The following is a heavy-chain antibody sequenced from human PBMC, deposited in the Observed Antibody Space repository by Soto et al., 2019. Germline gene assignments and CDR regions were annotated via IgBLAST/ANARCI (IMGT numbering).Heavy chain of an antibody. J-gene: IGHJ4*02. D-gene: IGHD6-19*01. CDR2: IKTDGYAA. Sequence: ESGGVLVQPGGSLRLSCVASGFTFDSHWMHWVRQAPGEGLVWVSRIKTDGYAAAYADSVKGRFTISRDNTMNTVDLQMNSLRAEDTAVYFCVRESGVAADCWGQGTLVTVSS. CDR1: GFTFDSHW. V-gene: IGHV3-74*01. CDR3: VRESGVAADC.